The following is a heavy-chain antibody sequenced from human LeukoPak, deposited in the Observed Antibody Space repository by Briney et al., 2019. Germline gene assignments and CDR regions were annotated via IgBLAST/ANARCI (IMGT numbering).Heavy chain of an antibody. CDR2: INSDGSST. V-gene: IGHV3-74*01. D-gene: IGHD3-3*01. CDR1: GFTFSSYW. J-gene: IGHJ5*02. Sequence: GGSLRLSCAASGFTFSSYWMHWVRQAPGKGLAWVSRINSDGSSTSYADSVKGRFTISRDNAKNTLYLQMNSLRAEDTAVYYRARDGAAYDFWSGYYVTEYNWFDPWGQGTLVTVSS. CDR3: ARDGAAYDFWSGYYVTEYNWFDP.